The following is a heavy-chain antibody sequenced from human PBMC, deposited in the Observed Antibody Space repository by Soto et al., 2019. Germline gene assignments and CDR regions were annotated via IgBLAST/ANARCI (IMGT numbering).Heavy chain of an antibody. D-gene: IGHD5-12*01. CDR1: GFTFSSYA. Sequence: EVQLLESGGGLVQPGGSLRLSCAASGFTFSSYAMSWVRQAPGKGLEWVSAISGSGGRTYYADSVKGRLTISRDNSKNTLYLQMNSVRAEDTAVYYCAKDSGYDSRGWFDPWGQGTLVTVSS. CDR2: ISGSGGRT. CDR3: AKDSGYDSRGWFDP. V-gene: IGHV3-23*01. J-gene: IGHJ5*02.